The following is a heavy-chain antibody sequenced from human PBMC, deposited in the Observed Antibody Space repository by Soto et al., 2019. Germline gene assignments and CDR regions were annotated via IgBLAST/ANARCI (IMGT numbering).Heavy chain of an antibody. CDR3: ARNGPYGDYFSY. V-gene: IGHV4-59*08. CDR2: IYYSGST. Sequence: SETLSLTCTVSGGSISSYYWSWIRQPPGKGLEWIGYIYYSGSTNYNPSLKSRVTISVDTSKNQFSLKLSSVTAADTAVYYCARNGPYGDYFSYWGQGTLVTVSS. CDR1: GGSISSYY. J-gene: IGHJ4*02. D-gene: IGHD4-17*01.